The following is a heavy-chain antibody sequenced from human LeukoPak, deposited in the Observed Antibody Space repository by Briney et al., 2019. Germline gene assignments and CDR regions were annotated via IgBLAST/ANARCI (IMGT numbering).Heavy chain of an antibody. V-gene: IGHV3-23*05. CDR1: GFTFSAYA. Sequence: GGSLRLSCEASGFTFSAYAMTWVRQAPGKGLEWVSSIGSDNKPHYSDSVKGRFTISRDNSKNTLYLQMNSLRAEDTAVYYCAKGAYYDSSGYQDNPFFDYWGQGTLVTVSS. D-gene: IGHD3-22*01. CDR3: AKGAYYDSSGYQDNPFFDY. J-gene: IGHJ4*02. CDR2: IGSDNKP.